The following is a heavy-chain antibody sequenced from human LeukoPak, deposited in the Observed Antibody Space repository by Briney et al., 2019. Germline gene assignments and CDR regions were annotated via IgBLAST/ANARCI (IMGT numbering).Heavy chain of an antibody. V-gene: IGHV3-9*01. Sequence: PGGSLRLSCAASGFTFDDYAMHWVRQAPGKGLEWVSGIIWNSGSIGYADSVKGRFTISRDNAKNSLYLQMNSLRAEDTALYYCAKDMGYCSSTSCYVFDYWGQGTLVTVSS. D-gene: IGHD2-2*01. CDR2: IIWNSGSI. CDR1: GFTFDDYA. J-gene: IGHJ4*02. CDR3: AKDMGYCSSTSCYVFDY.